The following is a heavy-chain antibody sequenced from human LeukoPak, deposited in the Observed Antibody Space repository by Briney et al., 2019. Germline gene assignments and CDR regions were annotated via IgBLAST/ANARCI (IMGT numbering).Heavy chain of an antibody. Sequence: SETLSLTCTVSGASMRRYYWTWIRQPPGKGLEWIGSIYYSGSTYYNPSLKSRVTISVDTSKNQFSLKLSSVTAADTAVYYCARRASIPAAIRASYYYYYMDVWGKGTTVTVSS. D-gene: IGHD2-2*02. J-gene: IGHJ6*03. CDR2: IYYSGST. V-gene: IGHV4-39*01. CDR1: GASMRRYY. CDR3: ARRASIPAAIRASYYYYYMDV.